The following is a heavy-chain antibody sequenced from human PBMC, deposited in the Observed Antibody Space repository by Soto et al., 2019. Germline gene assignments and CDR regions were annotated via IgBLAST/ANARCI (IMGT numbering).Heavy chain of an antibody. CDR3: ARANTYYDFWSGYYTSYYFEY. CDR1: GFTVSSNY. D-gene: IGHD3-3*01. V-gene: IGHV3-53*02. CDR2: IYSGGST. Sequence: EVQLVETGGGLIQPGGSLRLSCAASGFTVSSNYMSWVRQAPGKGLEWVLVIYSGGSTYYADSVKGRFTISRDNPKNTLYLQMNSLRAEDTAVYYCARANTYYDFWSGYYTSYYFEYWGQGSLVTVSS. J-gene: IGHJ4*02.